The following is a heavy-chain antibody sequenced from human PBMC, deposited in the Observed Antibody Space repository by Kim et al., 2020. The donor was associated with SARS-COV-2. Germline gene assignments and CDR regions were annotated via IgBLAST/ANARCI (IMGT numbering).Heavy chain of an antibody. J-gene: IGHJ4*01. CDR2: ISSSFDT. D-gene: IGHD3-22*01. CDR3: ARDSSGYYDSSGYFDY. CDR1: RFTFSDYY. Sequence: GGSLRLSCAASRFTFSDYYMNWIRQAPGKGLEWVSYISSSFDTRYAESVKGRFTISRDNARNSLYLQMNSLRAEDTAVYYCARDSSGYYDSSGYFDYWG. V-gene: IGHV3-11*05.